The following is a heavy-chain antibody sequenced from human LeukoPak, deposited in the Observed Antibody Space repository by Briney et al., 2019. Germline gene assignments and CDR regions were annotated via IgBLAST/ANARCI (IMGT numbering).Heavy chain of an antibody. J-gene: IGHJ4*02. D-gene: IGHD3-10*01. CDR2: IRYDINTK. CDR1: GFTFSSCG. CDR3: ATHREYYFDY. V-gene: IGHV3-30*02. Sequence: QTGGSLRLSCAASGFTFSSCGMHWVRQAPGKGLEWVAFIRYDINTKSYAESVRGRFSISRDNSNNTLYLEMNSLRPEDTAVYYCATHREYYFDYWGQGTLVTVSS.